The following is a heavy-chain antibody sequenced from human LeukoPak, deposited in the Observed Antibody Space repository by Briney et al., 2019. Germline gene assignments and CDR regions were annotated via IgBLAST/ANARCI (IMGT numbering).Heavy chain of an antibody. J-gene: IGHJ3*02. CDR3: AKGKEITMVRGVINDAFDI. V-gene: IGHV3-30*18. CDR1: GFTFSRYG. CDR2: ISYDGSNK. D-gene: IGHD3-10*01. Sequence: GGSLRLSCAASGFTFSRYGMHWVRQAPGKGLEWVAVISYDGSNKYYADSVKGRFTISRDNSKNTLYLQMNSLRAEDTAVYYCAKGKEITMVRGVINDAFDIWGQGTMVTVSS.